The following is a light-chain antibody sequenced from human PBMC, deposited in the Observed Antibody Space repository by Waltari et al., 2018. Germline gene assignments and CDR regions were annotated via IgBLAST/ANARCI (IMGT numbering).Light chain of an antibody. V-gene: IGLV2-14*01. CDR1: TSAVGGYHY. J-gene: IGLJ2*01. CDR3: SSYTSSSHVV. CDR2: EVS. Sequence: QSALTQPASVSGSPGQSITISCTGTTSAVGGYHYASWYQQHPGKAPKLMIYEVSNRPSGVSNRFSGSKSGNTASLTISGLQAEDEADYYCSSYTSSSHVVFGGGTKLTVL.